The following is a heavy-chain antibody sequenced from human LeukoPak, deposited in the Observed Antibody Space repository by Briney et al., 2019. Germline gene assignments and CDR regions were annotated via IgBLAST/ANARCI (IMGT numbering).Heavy chain of an antibody. D-gene: IGHD4-11*01. CDR1: GGSFSDYY. CDR3: SRTKNYSNYVRYYYMDV. CDR2: ISHRGST. J-gene: IGHJ6*03. V-gene: IGHV4-34*01. Sequence: PSETLTLTCAVYGGSFSDYYWSWIRQPPGKGLEWIGEISHRGSTDYNPSLQSRITISVDTSTNQFSLNLNSVTAADTAVYYCSRTKNYSNYVRYYYMDVWGRGNTVTVSS.